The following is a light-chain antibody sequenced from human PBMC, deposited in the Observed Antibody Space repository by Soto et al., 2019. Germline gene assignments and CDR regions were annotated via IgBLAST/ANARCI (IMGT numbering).Light chain of an antibody. V-gene: IGKV1-12*01. CDR2: AAS. J-gene: IGKJ2*01. CDR3: QQANSFPVT. Sequence: DIQMTQSPASVSASVGDRVTITCRASQGVSTWIAWFQQNPGQAPKLLIYAASLLQSGVPSRFNGSGSGTEFTLTVSSLQPEDSATYFCQQANSFPVTFGQGTKV. CDR1: QGVSTW.